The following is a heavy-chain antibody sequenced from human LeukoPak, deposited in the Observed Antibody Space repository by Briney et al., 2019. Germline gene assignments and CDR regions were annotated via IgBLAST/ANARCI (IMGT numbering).Heavy chain of an antibody. CDR2: ISWNSGSI. CDR3: AKGLNLDY. V-gene: IGHV3-9*01. J-gene: IGHJ4*02. CDR1: GFTLDDYA. Sequence: GGSLRLSCAASGFTLDDYAMHWVRQAPGKGLEWVSGISWNSGSIGYADSVKGRFTISRDNAKNSLYLQMNSLRAEDTALYYCAKGLNLDYWGQGTLVTVSS. D-gene: IGHD1-14*01.